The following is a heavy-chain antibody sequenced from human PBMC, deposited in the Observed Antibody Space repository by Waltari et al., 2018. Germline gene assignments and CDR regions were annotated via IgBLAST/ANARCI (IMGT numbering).Heavy chain of an antibody. V-gene: IGHV3-7*03. Sequence: EVQLLESGGGLVQPGGSLRLSCAASGRTFRSYWMTWVGLAPGKGLEWVANINQDGSEKHYVDSVKGRFTISRDNAKNSLYLQMNSLRAEDTAVYYCASRYCSISRCYASSWNSFDYWGQGTLVAVAS. CDR2: INQDGSEK. J-gene: IGHJ4*02. D-gene: IGHD2-2*01. CDR1: GRTFRSYW. CDR3: ASRYCSISRCYASSWNSFDY.